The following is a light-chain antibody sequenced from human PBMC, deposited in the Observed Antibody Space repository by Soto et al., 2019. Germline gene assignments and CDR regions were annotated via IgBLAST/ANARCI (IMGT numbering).Light chain of an antibody. V-gene: IGKV4-1*01. CDR1: QSVLYSSNNKNY. CDR3: QQYYSTPVT. CDR2: WAS. J-gene: IGKJ3*01. Sequence: IVMTQSPDSLPVSLGERATINCKASQSVLYSSNNKNYLAWYQQKPGQPPKLLIYWASTRESGVPDRFSGSGSGTDFTLTISSLQAEDVAVYYCQQYYSTPVTFGPGTKVDIK.